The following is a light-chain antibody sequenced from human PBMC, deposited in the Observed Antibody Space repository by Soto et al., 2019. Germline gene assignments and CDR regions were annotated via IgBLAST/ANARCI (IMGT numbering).Light chain of an antibody. CDR1: QDIGRR. CDR2: AAS. Sequence: DIQMIQSPSSVSASIGDRLTITCLASQDIGRRLAWFQQKPGKAPKLLIQAASSLQGGVPATFSGSGSGTDFTLTISTLHAEDFATYYCQQVYSFPRTFGQGTKVDIK. J-gene: IGKJ1*01. CDR3: QQVYSFPRT. V-gene: IGKV1-12*01.